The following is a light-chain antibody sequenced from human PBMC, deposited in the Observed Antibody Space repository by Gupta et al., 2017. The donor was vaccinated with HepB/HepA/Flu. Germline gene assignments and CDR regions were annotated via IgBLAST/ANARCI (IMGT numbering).Light chain of an antibody. Sequence: SHVLTQAPSVSVAPGTTARLTCGGNNIGCKSEYWYQQRPGQAPLALVYDDTYRPSGIPERCSGSKSGNTATLSISRVEVGEEADYYCQVWDSSRYHTVIFGGGTKLTVL. CDR2: DDT. J-gene: IGLJ2*01. CDR1: NIGCKS. V-gene: IGLV3-21*03. CDR3: QVWDSSRYHTVI.